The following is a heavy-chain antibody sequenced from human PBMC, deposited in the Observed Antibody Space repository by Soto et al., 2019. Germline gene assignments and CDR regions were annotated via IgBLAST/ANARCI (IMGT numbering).Heavy chain of an antibody. CDR1: GFTFSDYY. D-gene: IGHD1-26*01. V-gene: IGHV3-11*01. CDR3: AKMISAGGCYTVFN. CDR2: IGGSATNI. J-gene: IGHJ4*02. Sequence: QVQLVEAGGGSVRTGGSLRLSCAGSGFTFSDYYMSWVRQAPGKGLEWNSYIGGSATNIYYADSVKGRFTSTRDNAKNSVYLQIVSLRAEDSARYFCAKMISAGGCYTVFNWGQGTLVSGSS.